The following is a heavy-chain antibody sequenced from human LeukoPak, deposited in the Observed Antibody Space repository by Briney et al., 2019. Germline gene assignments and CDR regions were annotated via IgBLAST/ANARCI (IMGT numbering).Heavy chain of an antibody. V-gene: IGHV3-23*01. CDR1: GFTFSSYA. Sequence: GGSLRLSCTASGFTFSSYAMSWVRQAPGKGLEWVSAISGGGGSTYYADSVKGRFTISRDNSKNTLYLQMNSLRAEDTAVYYCAKRRGLELLYYYYMDVWGEGTTVTVSS. D-gene: IGHD1-7*01. CDR2: ISGGGGST. CDR3: AKRRGLELLYYYYMDV. J-gene: IGHJ6*03.